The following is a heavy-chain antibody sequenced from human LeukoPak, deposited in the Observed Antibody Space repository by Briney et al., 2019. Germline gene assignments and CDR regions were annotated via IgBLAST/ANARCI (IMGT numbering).Heavy chain of an antibody. CDR1: GFAFDDFG. CDR2: IAGKTHNV. Sequence: GGSLRLSCVASGFAFDDFGMHWVRRAPGKGLEWVSGIAGKTHNVDYADSVKGRFTISRDNAKKSLYLHMTRLTIEDTALYYCAKVALGVAGGVFDPWGQGTLVTVSA. D-gene: IGHD6-19*01. J-gene: IGHJ5*02. V-gene: IGHV3-9*01. CDR3: AKVALGVAGGVFDP.